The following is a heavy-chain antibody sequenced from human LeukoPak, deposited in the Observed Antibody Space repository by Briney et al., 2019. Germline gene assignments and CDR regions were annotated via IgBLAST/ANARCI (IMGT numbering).Heavy chain of an antibody. CDR2: INPNSGGT. J-gene: IGHJ6*03. V-gene: IGHV1-2*02. CDR1: GYTFTGYY. D-gene: IGHD3-10*01. CDR3: ARGGELWFGELTYYYYYMDV. Sequence: ASVKVSCKASGYTFTGYYMHWVRQAPGQGLEWMGWINPNSGGTNYAQKFQGRVTMTRDTSISTAYMELSRLRSDDTAVYYCARGGELWFGELTYYYYYMDVWGKGTTVTISS.